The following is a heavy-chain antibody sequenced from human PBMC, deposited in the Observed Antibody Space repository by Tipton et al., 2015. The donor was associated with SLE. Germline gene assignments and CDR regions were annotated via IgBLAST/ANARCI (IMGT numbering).Heavy chain of an antibody. CDR2: VHYSGEN. CDR1: GDSISNSTYF. Sequence: TLSLTCTVSGDSISNSTYFWVWIRQPPGKGLEWIGTVHYSGENYYNPSLKSRVTTSVDTSKSQFSLKLDSLTAADTALYYCARTDPRGWFDPWGQGTLVTVSS. CDR3: ARTDPRGWFDP. V-gene: IGHV4-39*07. J-gene: IGHJ5*02. D-gene: IGHD3-10*01.